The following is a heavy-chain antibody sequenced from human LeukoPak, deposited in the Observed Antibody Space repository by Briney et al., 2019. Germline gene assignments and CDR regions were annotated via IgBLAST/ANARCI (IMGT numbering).Heavy chain of an antibody. CDR1: GFTFSSYG. Sequence: GGSLRLSCAASGFTFSSYGMHWVRRAPGKGLEWVAFIRYDGSNKYYADSVKGRFTISRDNSKNTLYLQMNSLRAEDTAVYDCAKDRLWYDSSGYYGNYFDYWGQGTLVTVSS. J-gene: IGHJ4*02. CDR2: IRYDGSNK. CDR3: AKDRLWYDSSGYYGNYFDY. V-gene: IGHV3-30*02. D-gene: IGHD3-22*01.